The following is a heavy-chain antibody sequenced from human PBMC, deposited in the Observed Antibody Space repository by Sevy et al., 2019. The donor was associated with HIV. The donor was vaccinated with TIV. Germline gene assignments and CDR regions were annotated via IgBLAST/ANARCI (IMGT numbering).Heavy chain of an antibody. CDR3: ARAFCSGGSCYSLAF. J-gene: IGHJ4*02. V-gene: IGHV1-18*01. D-gene: IGHD2-15*01. CDR1: GGTFSSYA. CDR2: ISPLNGDT. Sequence: ASVKVSCKASGGTFSSYAISWVRQAPGQGLEWMGWISPLNGDTNYAQKFQGRVTMITDTSTSTAYMELRSLRSDDTAVYFCARAFCSGGSCYSLAFWGQGALVTVSS.